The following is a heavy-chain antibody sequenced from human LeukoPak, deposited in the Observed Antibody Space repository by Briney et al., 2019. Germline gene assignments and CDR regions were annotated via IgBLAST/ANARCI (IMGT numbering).Heavy chain of an antibody. CDR1: GFSLTTTGAG. J-gene: IGHJ3*01. V-gene: IGHV2-5*02. Sequence: ECGPTLMKPTHTLTLTCTFSGFSLTTTGAGVGWIRRPPGKALEWLAIIYWDDDKRYSPSPRSRITISKDTSRTPVVITMSNMAPVDTATYFCAHIQITYAGISRDDAFDVWGQGTMVTVSS. CDR3: AHIQITYAGISRDDAFDV. D-gene: IGHD3-16*01. CDR2: IYWDDDK.